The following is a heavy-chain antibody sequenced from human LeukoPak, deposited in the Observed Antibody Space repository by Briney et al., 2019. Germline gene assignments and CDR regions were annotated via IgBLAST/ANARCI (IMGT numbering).Heavy chain of an antibody. J-gene: IGHJ5*02. CDR2: IKQDGSEK. Sequence: GGSLRLSCAASGFTFSSYWMSWVRQAPGKGLEWVANIKQDGSEKYYVDSVKGRFTISRDNAKNSLYLQMNSLRAEDTAVYYCARDEGDWLIRNWFDPWGQGTLVTVSS. D-gene: IGHD3-9*01. CDR1: GFTFSSYW. CDR3: ARDEGDWLIRNWFDP. V-gene: IGHV3-7*01.